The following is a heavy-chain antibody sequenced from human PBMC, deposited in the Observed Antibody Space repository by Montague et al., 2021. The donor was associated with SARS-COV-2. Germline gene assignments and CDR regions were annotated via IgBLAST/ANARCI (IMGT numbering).Heavy chain of an antibody. D-gene: IGHD6-6*01. J-gene: IGHJ4*02. CDR2: VNHSGHT. V-gene: IGHV4-34*01. Sequence: SETLSLTCAVYGGSLSGDHWSWIRQPPGKGLEWIGEVNHSGHTXXXVSXXXRVTMSVDTSKSQFSLKVRSVTAADTAVYYCARGPVGVAARLRYYFDQWGQETLVTVSS. CDR3: ARGPVGVAARLRYYFDQ. CDR1: GGSLSGDH.